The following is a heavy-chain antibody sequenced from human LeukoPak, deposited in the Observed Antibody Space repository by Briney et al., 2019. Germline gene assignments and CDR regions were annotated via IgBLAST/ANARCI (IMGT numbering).Heavy chain of an antibody. CDR2: ISSSGSML. Sequence: QPGGSLRLSCAASGFTFSSYAMSWVRQAPGKGLEWVSYISSSGSMLHYADSVEGRFTISRDNAKNSLYLQMSSLRVEDTAVYYCTRRPYSSSWYYFDYWGQGTLVTVSS. CDR1: GFTFSSYA. V-gene: IGHV3-48*04. D-gene: IGHD6-13*01. CDR3: TRRPYSSSWYYFDY. J-gene: IGHJ4*02.